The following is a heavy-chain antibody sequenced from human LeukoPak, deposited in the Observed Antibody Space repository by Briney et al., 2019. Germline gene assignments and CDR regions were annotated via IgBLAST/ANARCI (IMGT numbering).Heavy chain of an antibody. CDR2: ISSSSSTI. D-gene: IGHD6-13*01. CDR3: ASLVAAAGLDAFDI. Sequence: GGSLRLSCAASGFTFSSYSMNWVRQAPGKGLEWVSYISSSSSTIYYADSVKGRFTISRDNAKNSLYLQMNSLRAEDTAVYYCASLVAAAGLDAFDIWGQGTTVTVSS. CDR1: GFTFSSYS. V-gene: IGHV3-48*04. J-gene: IGHJ3*02.